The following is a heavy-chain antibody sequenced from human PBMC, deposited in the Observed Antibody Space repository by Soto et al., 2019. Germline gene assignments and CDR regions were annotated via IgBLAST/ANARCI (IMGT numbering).Heavy chain of an antibody. CDR1: GFTFSSYG. Sequence: PGGSLRLSCAASGFTFSSYGMHWVRQAPGKGLEWVAVIWYDGSNKYYADSVKGRFTISRDNSKNTLYLQMNSLRAEDTAVYYCARPDTTTYGDYYYYYGMDVWGQGTTVTVSS. J-gene: IGHJ6*02. D-gene: IGHD3-16*01. V-gene: IGHV3-33*01. CDR3: ARPDTTTYGDYYYYYGMDV. CDR2: IWYDGSNK.